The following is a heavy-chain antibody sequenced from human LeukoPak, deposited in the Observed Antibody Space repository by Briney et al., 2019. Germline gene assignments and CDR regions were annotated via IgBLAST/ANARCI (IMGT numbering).Heavy chain of an antibody. J-gene: IGHJ4*02. CDR3: ARRGDCSSTSCPPFDY. V-gene: IGHV4-34*01. CDR1: GGSFSGYY. CDR2: INHSGST. Sequence: PSETLSLTCAVYGGSFSGYYWSWIRQPPGKGLEWIGEINHSGSTNYNPSLKSRVTISVDTSKNQFSLKLSSVTAADTAVYYCARRGDCSSTSCPPFDYWGQGTLVTVSS. D-gene: IGHD2-2*01.